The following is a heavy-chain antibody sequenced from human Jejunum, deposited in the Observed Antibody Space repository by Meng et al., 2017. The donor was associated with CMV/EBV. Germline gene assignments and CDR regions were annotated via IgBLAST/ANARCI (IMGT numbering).Heavy chain of an antibody. CDR1: GFTFSTYA. D-gene: IGHD1-1*01. CDR2: ISGGGGST. J-gene: IGHJ3*02. CDR3: AKGRSTNWYDAFDI. Sequence: SGFTFSTYALSWVLQSPGKGLEWVSIISGGGGSTKNADSVKGRFTISRDNSKNTVSLQMDSLRAEDTAVYYCAKGRSTNWYDAFDIWGQGTMVTVSS. V-gene: IGHV3-23*01.